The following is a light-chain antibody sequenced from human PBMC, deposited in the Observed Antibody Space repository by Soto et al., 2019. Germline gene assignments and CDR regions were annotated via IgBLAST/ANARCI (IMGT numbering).Light chain of an antibody. Sequence: DIQVTQSPSSLSASVGERVTITCRASQSINNYLNWYQQKPGKAPKLLIYAASSLQSGVPSRFSGSGSGRDFTLTITSLQPEEFATYYCQQSYSTPPITFGQGTRLEI. J-gene: IGKJ5*01. V-gene: IGKV1-39*01. CDR3: QQSYSTPPIT. CDR1: QSINNY. CDR2: AAS.